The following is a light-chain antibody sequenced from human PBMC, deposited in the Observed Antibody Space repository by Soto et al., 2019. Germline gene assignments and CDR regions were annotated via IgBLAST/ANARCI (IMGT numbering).Light chain of an antibody. CDR3: QHYGSSPQT. J-gene: IGKJ1*01. Sequence: EIVLTQSPGTLSLSPGERATLSCRASQSVSYSYLAWYQQVPGQAPRLLIYGTSSRATGIPDRFSGSGSGTDFTLTSSRLEPEDFAVYYCQHYGSSPQTFGQGTKVEIK. V-gene: IGKV3-20*01. CDR1: QSVSYSY. CDR2: GTS.